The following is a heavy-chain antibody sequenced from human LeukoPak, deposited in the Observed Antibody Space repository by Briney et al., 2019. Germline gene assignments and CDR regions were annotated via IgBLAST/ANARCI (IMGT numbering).Heavy chain of an antibody. D-gene: IGHD3-10*01. CDR3: ARSELLWFGELSL. Sequence: PSETLSLTCTVSGGSISSYYWSWVRQPPGKGLEWVGYIYYSGSTNYNPSLKSRVPISVDTSKNQFSLKLSSVTAADTAVYYCARSELLWFGELSLWGQGTLVTVSS. CDR2: IYYSGST. V-gene: IGHV4-59*01. J-gene: IGHJ4*02. CDR1: GGSISSYY.